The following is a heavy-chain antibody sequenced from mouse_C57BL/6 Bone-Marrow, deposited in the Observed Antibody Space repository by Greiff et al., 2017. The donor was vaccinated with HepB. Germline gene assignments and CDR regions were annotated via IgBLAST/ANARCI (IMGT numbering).Heavy chain of an antibody. J-gene: IGHJ1*03. Sequence: QVQLQQPGAELVRPGSSVKLSCKASGYTFTSYWMHWVKQRPIQGLEWIGNIDPSDSETHYNQKFKDKATLTVDKSSSTAYMQLSSLTSEDSAVYYCARRTGRGYWYVDVWGTGTTVTVSS. CDR3: ARRTGRGYWYVDV. CDR2: IDPSDSET. CDR1: GYTFTSYW. D-gene: IGHD3-1*01. V-gene: IGHV1-52*01.